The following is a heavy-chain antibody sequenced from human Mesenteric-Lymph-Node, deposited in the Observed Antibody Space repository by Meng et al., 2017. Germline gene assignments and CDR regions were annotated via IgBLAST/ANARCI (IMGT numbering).Heavy chain of an antibody. V-gene: IGHV6-1*01. D-gene: IGHD2-21*01. CDR2: TYYRSKWYN. CDR1: GDSVSSSSAA. CDR3: LRVGGASSSRGV. J-gene: IGHJ4*01. Sequence: VPLQQSRPGLVKPSQTLPLTCAISGDSVSSSSAAWNWIRQSPSRGLEWLGRTYYRSKWYNDYAASVKSRITINPDTSKNQFSLQLNSVTPEDTAVYYCLRVGGASSSRGVWGQGTLVTVSS.